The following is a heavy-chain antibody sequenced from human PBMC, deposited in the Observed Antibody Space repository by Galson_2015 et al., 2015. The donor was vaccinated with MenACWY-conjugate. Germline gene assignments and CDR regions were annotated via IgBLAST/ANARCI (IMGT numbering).Heavy chain of an antibody. D-gene: IGHD1-26*01. CDR3: TTVREGAIYYSDY. CDR2: IKSKTDGGTT. V-gene: IGHV3-15*01. J-gene: IGHJ4*02. CDR1: GFTFSNAW. Sequence: SLRLSCAVSGFTFSNAWMSWVRQAPGKGLEWVGRIKSKTDGGTTDYAAPVKGRFTISRDDSKNTLYLQMNSLKTEDTAVYYCTTVREGAIYYSDYWGQGTLVTVSS.